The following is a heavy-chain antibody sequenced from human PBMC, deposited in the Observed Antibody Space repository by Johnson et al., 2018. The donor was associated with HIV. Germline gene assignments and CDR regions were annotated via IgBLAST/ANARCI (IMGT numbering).Heavy chain of an antibody. CDR3: GRGRKDMEAADGLDNDAFDM. CDR2: LSYCGGKN. D-gene: IGHD2-15*01. Sequence: QVHLVESGGGVVQPGRSLRLYCAVSEFTVTTYAMHWVRLAPGKGLQWVAALSYCGGKNYYGVSLACRSTIFKAISKNTLYLQMDSPRPEDTAVYYCGRGRKDMEAADGLDNDAFDMWGQGTLVTVSS. CDR1: EFTVTTYA. V-gene: IGHV3-30*04. J-gene: IGHJ3*02.